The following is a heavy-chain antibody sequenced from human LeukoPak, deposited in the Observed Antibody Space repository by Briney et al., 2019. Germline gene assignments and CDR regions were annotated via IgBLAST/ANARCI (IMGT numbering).Heavy chain of an antibody. Sequence: GESLRLSCAASGFTFSTYGMHWVRQAPGKGLEWVAFIRYDGSNKYYADSVKGRFTISRDNSKNTLYLQMSSLRAEDTAVYYCAKGPEVRGVIVILKTGEKGALDYWGQGTLVTVSS. CDR3: AKGPEVRGVIVILKTGEKGALDY. V-gene: IGHV3-30*02. CDR2: IRYDGSNK. CDR1: GFTFSTYG. J-gene: IGHJ4*02. D-gene: IGHD3-10*01.